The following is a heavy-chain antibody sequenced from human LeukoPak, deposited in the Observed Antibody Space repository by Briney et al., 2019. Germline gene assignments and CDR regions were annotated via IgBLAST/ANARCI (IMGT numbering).Heavy chain of an antibody. D-gene: IGHD4-11*01. J-gene: IGHJ4*02. Sequence: PGGSLRLSCAASGFTFTNYWMTWVRQAPGKGLEWVSSISSSSSYIYYADSVKGRFTISRDNAKNSLYLQMNSLRAEDTAVYYCATSPWDHDYTNPPDYWGQGTLVTVSS. CDR3: ATSPWDHDYTNPPDY. CDR1: GFTFTNYW. CDR2: ISSSSSYI. V-gene: IGHV3-21*01.